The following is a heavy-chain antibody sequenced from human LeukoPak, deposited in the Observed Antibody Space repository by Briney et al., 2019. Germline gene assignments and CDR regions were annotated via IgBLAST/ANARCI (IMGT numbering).Heavy chain of an antibody. CDR3: ASSPGIAVAPFDAFDI. V-gene: IGHV5-10-1*01. CDR1: GYSFTSYW. Sequence: GESLKISCRGSGYSFTSYWISWVRQMPGKGLEWMGRIDPSDSYTNYSPSFQGHVTISADKSISTAYLQWSSLKASDTAMYYCASSPGIAVAPFDAFDIWGQGTMVTVSS. J-gene: IGHJ3*02. D-gene: IGHD6-19*01. CDR2: IDPSDSYT.